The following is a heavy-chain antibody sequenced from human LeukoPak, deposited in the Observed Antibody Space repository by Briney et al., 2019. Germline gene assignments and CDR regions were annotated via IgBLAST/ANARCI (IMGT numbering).Heavy chain of an antibody. Sequence: SETLSLTCTVSGDPFTSVTDYWAWIRQPPGKGLEWIASGDYSGGTYYNPSLESRVAISADMSKKQISLKLASVTGADTAVYYCAGERGEEYSSGWYKTNFFYNWGQGIRVTVSS. D-gene: IGHD6-19*01. CDR2: GDYSGGT. CDR1: GDPFTSVTDY. CDR3: AGERGEEYSSGWYKTNFFYN. V-gene: IGHV4-39*07. J-gene: IGHJ4*02.